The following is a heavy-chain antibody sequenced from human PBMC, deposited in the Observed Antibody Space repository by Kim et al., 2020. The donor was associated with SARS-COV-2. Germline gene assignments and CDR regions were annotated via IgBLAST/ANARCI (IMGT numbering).Heavy chain of an antibody. Sequence: GGSLRLSCAASGFTFRNHAMTWVRQAPGKGLEWVSAISGSGDDTYYAVSVRGRVTISSDNSKNTLNLEMNSLRAEDTAVYYCAKDDTLAYGGRPFGMDVWGLGTTVIVSS. V-gene: IGHV3-23*01. D-gene: IGHD4-17*01. CDR3: AKDDTLAYGGRPFGMDV. J-gene: IGHJ6*02. CDR1: GFTFRNHA. CDR2: ISGSGDDT.